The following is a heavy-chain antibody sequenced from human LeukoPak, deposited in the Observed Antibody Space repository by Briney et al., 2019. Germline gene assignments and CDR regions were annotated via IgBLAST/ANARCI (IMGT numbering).Heavy chain of an antibody. CDR2: IYSSGMT. CDR3: ARDLYGVSHDY. CDR1: GFTVSSNY. J-gene: IGHJ4*02. D-gene: IGHD4-17*01. V-gene: IGHV3-53*01. Sequence: GGSLRLSCAASGFTVSSNYMSWVRQAPGKGLEWVSVIYSSGMTYYADSVKGRFTISRDNSKNTLYLPMNSLRAEDTAVYYCARDLYGVSHDYWGQGTLVTVSS.